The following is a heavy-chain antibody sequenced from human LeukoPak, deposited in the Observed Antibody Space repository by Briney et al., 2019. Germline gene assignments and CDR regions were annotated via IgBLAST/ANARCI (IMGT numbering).Heavy chain of an antibody. V-gene: IGHV3-48*04. Sequence: TGGSLRLSCAASGFTFSSYTMNWVRQAPGKGLEWVSYISSSGTTIYYADSVKGRFTISRDNAKNSLYLQMNSLRVEDMAVYYCARDGPATGRYWGQGTLVTVSS. D-gene: IGHD2-2*01. CDR1: GFTFSSYT. CDR2: ISSSGTTI. CDR3: ARDGPATGRY. J-gene: IGHJ4*02.